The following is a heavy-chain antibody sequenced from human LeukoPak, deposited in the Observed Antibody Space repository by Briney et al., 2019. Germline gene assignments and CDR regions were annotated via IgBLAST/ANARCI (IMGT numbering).Heavy chain of an antibody. CDR2: ISSSSSYI. CDR1: GFTFSRYS. Sequence: GGSLRLSCAASGFTFSRYSMTWVRQAPGKGLEWVPSISSSSSYIYYADSVKGRFTISRDNAKNSLYLQMNSLRAEDTAVYYCARDGDSSGWYPNWFDPWGQGTLVTVSS. CDR3: ARDGDSSGWYPNWFDP. V-gene: IGHV3-21*01. D-gene: IGHD6-19*01. J-gene: IGHJ5*02.